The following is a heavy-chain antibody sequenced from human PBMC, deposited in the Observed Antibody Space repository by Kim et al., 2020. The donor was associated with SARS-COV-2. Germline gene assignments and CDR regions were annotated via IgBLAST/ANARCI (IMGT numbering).Heavy chain of an antibody. CDR2: IYSGYSST. CDR1: GFTFSSYA. Sequence: GGSLRLSCAASGFTFSSYAMSWVRQAPGKGLEWVSVIYSGYSSTYYADSVKGRFTISRDNSKNTLYLQMNSLRADDTAVYYCAKGLGYCSGGSCYSVDPYWGQGTLVTVSS. J-gene: IGHJ4*02. CDR3: AKGLGYCSGGSCYSVDPY. D-gene: IGHD2-15*01. V-gene: IGHV3-23*03.